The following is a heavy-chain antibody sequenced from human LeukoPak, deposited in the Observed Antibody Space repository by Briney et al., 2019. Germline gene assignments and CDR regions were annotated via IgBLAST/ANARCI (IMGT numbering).Heavy chain of an antibody. V-gene: IGHV1-46*01. CDR1: GYTFTSYC. D-gene: IGHD3-10*01. J-gene: IGHJ4*02. CDR3: ARNYYGSGTPGRYFDY. CDR2: INPSGGST. Sequence: GASVKVSCKASGYTFTSYCMHWVRQAPGQGLEWMGIINPSGGSTSYAQKFQGGVTMTRDTSTSTVYMELSSLRSEDTAVYYCARNYYGSGTPGRYFDYWGQGTLVTVSS.